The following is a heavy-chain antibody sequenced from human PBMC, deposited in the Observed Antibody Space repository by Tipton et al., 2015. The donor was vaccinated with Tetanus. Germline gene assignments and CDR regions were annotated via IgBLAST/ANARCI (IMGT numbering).Heavy chain of an antibody. Sequence: QLVQSGAEVKKPGESLKISCSGSGYSFNIYWLAWVRQMPGKGLEWMGIIYPDDSDTRYSPSFQGQVTISADKSTTTAYLQWSSLKASDTAMYYCARRLGPYTGDHFWHFDLWSRGTLVTVSS. CDR3: ARRLGPYTGDHFWHFDL. D-gene: IGHD7-27*01. V-gene: IGHV5-51*01. J-gene: IGHJ2*01. CDR1: GYSFNIYW. CDR2: IYPDDSDT.